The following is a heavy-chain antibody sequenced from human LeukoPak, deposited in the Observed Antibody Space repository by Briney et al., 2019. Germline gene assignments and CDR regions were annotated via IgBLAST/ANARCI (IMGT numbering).Heavy chain of an antibody. CDR1: GYTFTSYG. CDR3: ARDPYNYYDSSGYYVFDY. CDR2: ISAYNGNT. D-gene: IGHD3-22*01. J-gene: IGHJ4*02. V-gene: IGHV1-18*01. Sequence: ASVKVSCKASGYTFTSYGISWVRQAPGQGLEWMGWISAYNGNTNYAQKLQGRVTMTTDTSTSTAYMELRSLRSDDTAVYYCARDPYNYYDSSGYYVFDYWGQGTLVTVSS.